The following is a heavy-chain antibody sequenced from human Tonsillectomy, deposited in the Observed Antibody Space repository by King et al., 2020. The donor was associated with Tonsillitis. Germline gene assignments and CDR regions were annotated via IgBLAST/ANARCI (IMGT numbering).Heavy chain of an antibody. D-gene: IGHD5-18*01. V-gene: IGHV3-66*01. CDR3: ARAPVDTAPSY. CDR1: GFTVSSNY. CDR2: IYGGTIT. Sequence: VQLVESGGGLVQPGGSLRLSCAASGFTVSSNYMSWVRQAPGKGLEWVSVIYGGTITYYVDSVKGRFTISRDNSKNTLNLQMNSLRAEDTSVYYCARAPVDTAPSYWGQGTLVTVSS. J-gene: IGHJ4*02.